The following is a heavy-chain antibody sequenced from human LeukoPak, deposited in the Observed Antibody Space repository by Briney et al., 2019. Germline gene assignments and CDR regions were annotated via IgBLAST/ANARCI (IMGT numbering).Heavy chain of an antibody. V-gene: IGHV1-3*03. D-gene: IGHD6-13*01. J-gene: IGHJ4*02. CDR3: ARGGYSSSWYSYYFDY. CDR2: LNAGNGNT. Sequence: GASVNVSFKASGYTFTNYAMHWVRQAPGQRLEWMGWLNAGNGNTKYSQEFQGRVNITRDTSASTAYMELSSLRSEDMAVYYCARGGYSSSWYSYYFDYWGQGTLVTVSS. CDR1: GYTFTNYA.